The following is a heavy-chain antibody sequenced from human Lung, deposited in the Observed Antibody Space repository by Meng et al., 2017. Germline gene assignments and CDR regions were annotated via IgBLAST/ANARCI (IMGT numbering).Heavy chain of an antibody. CDR3: ARGGWYSSSSRVDY. J-gene: IGHJ4*02. CDR2: IWYDGSNK. Sequence: VALVECGGGAVPPGGSLSLSCAASGFTFSSYGMHWVRQAPGKGLEWVAVIWYDGSNKYYADSVKGRFTISRDNSKNTLYLQMNSLRAEDTAVYYCARGGWYSSSSRVDYWGQGTLVTVSS. V-gene: IGHV3-33*01. CDR1: GFTFSSYG. D-gene: IGHD6-13*01.